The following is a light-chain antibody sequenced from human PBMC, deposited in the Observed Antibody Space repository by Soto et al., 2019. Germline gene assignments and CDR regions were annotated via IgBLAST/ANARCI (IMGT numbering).Light chain of an antibody. CDR3: CSYAGGTSVV. J-gene: IGLJ2*01. CDR2: EDI. CDR1: SSDVGRYNL. Sequence: QSALTQPASVSGSLGQSITISCTGSSSDVGRYNLVSWYQQHPGKAPKLLIYEDIERPSGVSNRFSGSKSGNTASLTISGLQTEDEADYYCCSYAGGTSVVFGGETKLTVL. V-gene: IGLV2-23*01.